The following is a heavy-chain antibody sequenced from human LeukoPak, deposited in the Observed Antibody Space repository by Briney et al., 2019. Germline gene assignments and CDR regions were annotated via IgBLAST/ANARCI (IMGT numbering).Heavy chain of an antibody. J-gene: IGHJ5*02. Sequence: GASVKVSCKASGYTFTSYDINWGRQATGHGLEWMGWMNPNSSNTGSAQKFQGRVTMTKNTSISTAYMELSSLRSEDTAVYYCARKDYGDYDWFDPWGQGTLVTVSS. CDR2: MNPNSSNT. V-gene: IGHV1-8*01. D-gene: IGHD4-17*01. CDR1: GYTFTSYD. CDR3: ARKDYGDYDWFDP.